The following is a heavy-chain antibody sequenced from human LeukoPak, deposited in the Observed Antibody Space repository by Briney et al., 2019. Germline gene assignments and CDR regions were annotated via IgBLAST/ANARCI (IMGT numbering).Heavy chain of an antibody. D-gene: IGHD2-2*01. CDR2: ISGSGGLT. J-gene: IGHJ4*02. CDR1: GFTVSSTH. Sequence: GGSLRLSCEASGFTVSSTHMVWVRQAPGKGLEWVSVISGSGGLTYYADSVKGRFTISRDNSKNTLYLQMNSLRADDTAVYYCARDLRRDCSTTTCYAFDYWGQGTLVTVSS. V-gene: IGHV3-23*01. CDR3: ARDLRRDCSTTTCYAFDY.